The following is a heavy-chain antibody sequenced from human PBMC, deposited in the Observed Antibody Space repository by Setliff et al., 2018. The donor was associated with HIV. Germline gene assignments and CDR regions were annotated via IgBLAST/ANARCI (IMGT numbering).Heavy chain of an antibody. J-gene: IGHJ4*02. CDR1: DSGTYY. Sequence: SETLSLTCTVSDSGTYYWSWIRQPAGKGLEWIGRVSSRGDTNYNPSLKRRVTMSVDTSKNQFSLKLTSVTASDTAVYYCARAAAGNTGPFDLWGQGSPVTVSS. D-gene: IGHD4-17*01. V-gene: IGHV4-4*07. CDR2: VSSRGDT. CDR3: ARAAAGNTGPFDL.